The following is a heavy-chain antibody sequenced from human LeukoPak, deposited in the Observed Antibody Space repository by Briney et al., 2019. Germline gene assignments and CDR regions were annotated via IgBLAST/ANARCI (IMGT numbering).Heavy chain of an antibody. CDR2: IIPILGIA. J-gene: IGHJ4*02. CDR3: ARHGGTRVTLVQVYYFDY. V-gene: IGHV1-69*04. D-gene: IGHD4-11*01. CDR1: GGTFSSYA. Sequence: SVKVSCKASGGTFSSYAISWVRQAPGQGLEWMGRIIPILGIANYAQRFQGRVTITADKSTSTAYMELSSLRSEDTAVYYCARHGGTRVTLVQVYYFDYWGQGTLVTVSS.